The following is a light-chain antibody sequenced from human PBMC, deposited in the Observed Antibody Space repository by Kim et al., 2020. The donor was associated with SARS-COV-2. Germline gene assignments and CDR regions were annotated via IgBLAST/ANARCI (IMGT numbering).Light chain of an antibody. J-gene: IGKJ4*01. CDR2: VAS. V-gene: IGKV3-11*01. CDR3: QRRSNWPPT. Sequence: EIVLTQSPATLSLSPGERATLSCRASQGVSRYLAWYQQKPGQAPRLLIYVASNRSTGIPARFSGSGSGTDFTLTISSLEPEVFAVYYCQRRSNWPPTFGRCTKVDI. CDR1: QGVSRY.